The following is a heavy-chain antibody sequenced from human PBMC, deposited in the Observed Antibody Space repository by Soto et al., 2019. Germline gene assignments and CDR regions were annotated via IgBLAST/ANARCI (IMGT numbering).Heavy chain of an antibody. V-gene: IGHV3-74*01. CDR1: GFTFSSYW. CDR3: GRGLRPVDS. CDR2: LKNDGTWT. D-gene: IGHD4-17*01. Sequence: EVQLVESGGELVQPGGSLRLSCEDSGFTFSSYWVPWVRQAPGKGLVWVSHLKNDGTWTNYADSVKGRFTISRDNAKNTVYLEMSSLTAEDTAVYYCGRGLRPVDSWGQGTLVTVSS. J-gene: IGHJ4*02.